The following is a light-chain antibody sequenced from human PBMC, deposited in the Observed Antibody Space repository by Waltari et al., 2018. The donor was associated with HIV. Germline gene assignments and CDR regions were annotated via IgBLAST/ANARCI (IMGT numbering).Light chain of an antibody. J-gene: IGKJ1*01. Sequence: EILLPQPPAPLSVSPGERATPSCRASQSISNNLAWYQHKPGQPPRLLIYGGSVRATDIPARFSGSGSGTEFTLTIDSLQSEDFAVFYCQQYHDWPRTFGQGTKVEI. CDR3: QQYHDWPRT. V-gene: IGKV3D-15*01. CDR2: GGS. CDR1: QSISNN.